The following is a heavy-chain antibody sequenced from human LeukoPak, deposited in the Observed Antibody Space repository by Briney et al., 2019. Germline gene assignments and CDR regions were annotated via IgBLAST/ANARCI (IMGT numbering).Heavy chain of an antibody. J-gene: IGHJ4*02. CDR1: GGSISSSSCY. Sequence: PSETLSLTCTVSGGSISSSSCYWGWIRQPPGKGLEWIGSIYYSGSTYYNPSLKSRVTISVDTSKNQFSLKLSSVTAADTAVYYCATAIDYYDSSGYYWDYWGQGTLVTVSS. V-gene: IGHV4-39*01. CDR3: ATAIDYYDSSGYYWDY. D-gene: IGHD3-22*01. CDR2: IYYSGST.